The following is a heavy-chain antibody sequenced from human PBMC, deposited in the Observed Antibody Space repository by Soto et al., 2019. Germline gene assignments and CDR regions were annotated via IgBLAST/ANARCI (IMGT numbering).Heavy chain of an antibody. CDR3: VKSDRKDF. CDR2: ISPSGGDT. Sequence: EVQLLESGGGLVQPGGSLRLSCAASGFTFSIYAMSWVRQAPGKGLEWVSAISPSGGDTYYADSVTGRFTISRDNSRDTLYLQMNCLRADDTAVYYCVKSDRKDFWGQGTLVTVSS. V-gene: IGHV3-23*01. J-gene: IGHJ4*02. CDR1: GFTFSIYA. D-gene: IGHD2-15*01.